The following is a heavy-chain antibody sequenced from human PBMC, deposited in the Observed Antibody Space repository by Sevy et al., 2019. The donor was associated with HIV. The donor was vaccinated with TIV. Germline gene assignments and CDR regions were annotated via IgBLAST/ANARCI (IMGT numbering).Heavy chain of an antibody. J-gene: IGHJ5*02. CDR1: GYSFTSYW. V-gene: IGHV5-10-1*01. Sequence: GESLKISCKGSGYSFTSYWISWVRQMPGKGLEWMGRIDPSDSYTNYSPSFQGHVTISADKSISTAYLQWSSLKASDTAMYYCARHVAARPIYYENWFDPWGRGTLVNVSS. CDR3: ARHVAARPIYYENWFDP. D-gene: IGHD3-3*01. CDR2: IDPSDSYT.